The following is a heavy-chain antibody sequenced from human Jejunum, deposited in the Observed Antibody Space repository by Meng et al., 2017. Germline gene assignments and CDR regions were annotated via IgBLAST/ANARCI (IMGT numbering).Heavy chain of an antibody. Sequence: GGSLRLSCTTSGLTFSSSEMSWVRQAPGKGLEWISYISGSSYTIYYADSVKGRFTISRDNAKNSLFLQMNNLRVEDTAVYYCGRVMERGFGDFIDYWGQGTLVTVSS. CDR3: GRVMERGFGDFIDY. CDR1: GLTFSSSE. D-gene: IGHD1-1*01. V-gene: IGHV3-48*03. CDR2: ISGSSYTI. J-gene: IGHJ4*02.